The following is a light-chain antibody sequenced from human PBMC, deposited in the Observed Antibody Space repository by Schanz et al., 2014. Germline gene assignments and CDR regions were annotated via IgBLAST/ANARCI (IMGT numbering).Light chain of an antibody. CDR1: SSDVGTSNL. CDR2: DVI. CDR3: CSYTSSSGVV. Sequence: QSALTQPASVSGSPGQSITISCTGTSSDVGTSNLLSWYQQYPGKAPKLLIYDVIKRPSGVSNRFSGSKSGNTASLTISGLQTEDEADYYCCSYTSSSGVVFGGGTKLTV. J-gene: IGLJ2*01. V-gene: IGLV2-14*02.